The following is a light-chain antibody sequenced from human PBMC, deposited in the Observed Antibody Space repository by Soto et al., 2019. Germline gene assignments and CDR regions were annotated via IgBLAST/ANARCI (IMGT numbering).Light chain of an antibody. CDR1: SGHSSYI. V-gene: IGLV4-60*02. CDR3: ESWDSNTPCRV. CDR2: LEGSGSY. Sequence: PVLTQSSSASASLGSSVKLTCTLRSGHSSYIIAWHQQQPGKAPRYLMKLEGSGSYNKGSEVPDLFSGSISRADRYLTISNPQFADEADYYCESWDSNTPCRVCGEGTKLTVL. J-gene: IGLJ3*02.